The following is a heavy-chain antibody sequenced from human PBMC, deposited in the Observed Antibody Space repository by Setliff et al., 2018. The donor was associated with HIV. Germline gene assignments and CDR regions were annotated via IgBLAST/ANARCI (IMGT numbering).Heavy chain of an antibody. CDR2: IRNKIDGETT. CDR1: GFTFRAAW. Sequence: NPGGSLRLSCVGSGFTFRAAWMNWVRQTPGKGLEWVSRIRNKIDGETTEYAAPVKGRFTILRDDSKNTVYLQMNSLKAEDTAVYYCTTGLIYCGADCSFDTWGQGTLVTVSS. J-gene: IGHJ5*02. CDR3: TTGLIYCGADCSFDT. V-gene: IGHV3-15*01. D-gene: IGHD2-21*02.